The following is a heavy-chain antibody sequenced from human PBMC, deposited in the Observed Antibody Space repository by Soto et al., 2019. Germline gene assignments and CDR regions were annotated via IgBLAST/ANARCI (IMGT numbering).Heavy chain of an antibody. D-gene: IGHD3-10*01. CDR3: ARERGGLQYYFDY. J-gene: IGHJ4*02. CDR1: GYTFTGYY. Sequence: ASVKVSCKASGYTFTGYYMHWVRQAPGQGLEWMGWINPNSGGTNYAQKFQGRVTMTRDTSISTAYMELSRLRSDDTAVYYCARERGGLQYYFDYWGQGTLVTAPQ. V-gene: IGHV1-2*02. CDR2: INPNSGGT.